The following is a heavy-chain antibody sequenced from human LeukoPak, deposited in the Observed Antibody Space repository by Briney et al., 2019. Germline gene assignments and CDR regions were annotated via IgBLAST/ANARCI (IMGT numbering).Heavy chain of an antibody. V-gene: IGHV1-69*05. CDR3: ASGPLYGGYDD. D-gene: IGHD5-12*01. Sequence: SVKVSCKASGYTFTSYGISWVRQAPGQGLEWMGRIIPIFGTANYAQKFQGRVTITTDESTSTAYMELSSLRSEDTAVYYCASGPLYGGYDDWGQGTLVTVSS. CDR2: IIPIFGTA. J-gene: IGHJ4*02. CDR1: GYTFTSYG.